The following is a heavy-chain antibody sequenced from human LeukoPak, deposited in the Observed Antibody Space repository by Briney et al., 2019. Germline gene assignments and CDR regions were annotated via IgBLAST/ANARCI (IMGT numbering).Heavy chain of an antibody. CDR3: ARVPLRYCSGGSCSYFDY. D-gene: IGHD2-15*01. Sequence: PSGTLSLTCVVSGDSISNNNWWSWVRQPPGMGLEWIGEIHHSGNTNYNPSLKSRVTISIDNSKNQFSLKLTSVTAADTAVYYCARVPLRYCSGGSCSYFDYWGQGTLVTVSS. V-gene: IGHV4-4*02. J-gene: IGHJ4*02. CDR2: IHHSGNT. CDR1: GDSISNNNW.